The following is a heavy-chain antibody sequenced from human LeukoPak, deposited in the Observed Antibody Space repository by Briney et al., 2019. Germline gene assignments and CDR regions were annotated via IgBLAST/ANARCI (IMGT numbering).Heavy chain of an antibody. CDR3: ARTGISAPTFGY. CDR1: GYTFTSYD. Sequence: ASVKVSCKASGYTFTSYDINWVRQATGQGLEWMGWMNPNSGDTGYAQKFQGRVTMTRNTSIGTAYMELSSLRSEDTAVYYCARTGISAPTFGYWGQGTLATVSS. J-gene: IGHJ4*02. V-gene: IGHV1-8*02. D-gene: IGHD1-1*01. CDR2: MNPNSGDT.